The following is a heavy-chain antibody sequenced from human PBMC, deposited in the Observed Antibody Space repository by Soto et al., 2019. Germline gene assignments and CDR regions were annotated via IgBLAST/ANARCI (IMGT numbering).Heavy chain of an antibody. D-gene: IGHD3-22*01. CDR1: GGTFSSYT. J-gene: IGHJ4*02. Sequence: GASVKVSCKAAGGTFSSYTINWVRQAPGQGLEWMGGTIPIFGTSNYAQKFQDRVTITADKSTSTAYMELSSLRSDDTAVYYCAKTLDEGMYDSSGSSRPLDYRAPATLLTVSS. V-gene: IGHV1-69*06. CDR3: AKTLDEGMYDSSGSSRPLDY. CDR2: TIPIFGTS.